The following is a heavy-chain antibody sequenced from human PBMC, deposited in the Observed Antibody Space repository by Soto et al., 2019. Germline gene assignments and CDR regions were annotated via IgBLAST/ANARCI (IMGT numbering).Heavy chain of an antibody. V-gene: IGHV1-58*01. CDR1: GFTFTSSA. CDR3: AANSWQYYYGMDV. J-gene: IGHJ6*02. CDR2: IVVGSGNT. D-gene: IGHD6-13*01. Sequence: SVKVSCKASGFTFTSSAVQWVRQARGQRLEWIGWIVVGSGNTNYAQKFQERVTITRDMSTSTAYMELSSLRSEDTAVYYCAANSWQYYYGMDVWGQGTTVTVSS.